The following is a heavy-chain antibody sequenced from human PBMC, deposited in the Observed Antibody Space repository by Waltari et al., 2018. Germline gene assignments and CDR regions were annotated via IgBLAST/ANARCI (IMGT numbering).Heavy chain of an antibody. D-gene: IGHD2-15*01. V-gene: IGHV4-61*02. J-gene: IGHJ5*02. CDR2: SYTSGST. Sequence: QVQLQESGPGLVKPSQTLSLTCTVSGGSISSGSYYWSWIRQPAGKGLEWIGRSYTSGSTNYNPSLKSRVTIAVDTSKTQFSLKLSSVTAADTAVYYCAGGVVVAATGWFDPWGQGTLVTVSS. CDR3: AGGVVVAATGWFDP. CDR1: GGSISSGSYY.